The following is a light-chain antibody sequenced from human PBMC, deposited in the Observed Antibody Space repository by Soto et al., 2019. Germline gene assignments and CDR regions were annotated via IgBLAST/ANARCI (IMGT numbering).Light chain of an antibody. V-gene: IGKV1-9*01. Sequence: DIHLTQSPSFLSASVGDRVTITCRASQGIASSLAWYQQKAGKAPKLLIYAASTLESAVPSRFSGSGPWTEFTLTISSLQPEDFAIYYCQQFNSYPLTFGGGTKVEIK. J-gene: IGKJ4*01. CDR1: QGIASS. CDR3: QQFNSYPLT. CDR2: AAS.